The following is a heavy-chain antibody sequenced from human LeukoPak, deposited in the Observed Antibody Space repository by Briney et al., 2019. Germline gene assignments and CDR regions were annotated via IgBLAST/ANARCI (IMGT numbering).Heavy chain of an antibody. CDR3: ARYYDSSGSLDD. Sequence: SETLSLTCTVSGGSISSYYWSWLREPPGKGLEWVGYIYYSGSTNYNPSLKSRVTISVDTSKIQFSLKLSSVTAAETAVYYCARYYDSSGSLDDGGQGTLVTVSS. CDR1: GGSISSYY. J-gene: IGHJ4*02. V-gene: IGHV4-59*01. D-gene: IGHD3-22*01. CDR2: IYYSGST.